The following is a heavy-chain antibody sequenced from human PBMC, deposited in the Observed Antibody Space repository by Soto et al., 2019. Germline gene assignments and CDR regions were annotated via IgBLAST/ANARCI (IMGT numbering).Heavy chain of an antibody. J-gene: IGHJ4*02. V-gene: IGHV3-30-3*01. CDR3: ASAAAAPD. Sequence: GSLRLSCAASGFTFSSYAMHWVRQAPGKGLEWVAVISYDGSNKYYADSVKGRFTISRGNSKNTLYLQMNSLRAEDTAVYYCASAAAAPDWGQGTLVTVSS. CDR2: ISYDGSNK. CDR1: GFTFSSYA. D-gene: IGHD6-13*01.